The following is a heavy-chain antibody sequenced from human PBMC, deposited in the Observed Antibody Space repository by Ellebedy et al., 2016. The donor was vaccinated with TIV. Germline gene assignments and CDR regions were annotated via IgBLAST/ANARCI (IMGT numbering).Heavy chain of an antibody. CDR1: GGSISNSDYY. J-gene: IGHJ4*02. V-gene: IGHV4-39*07. CDR3: ARGGASSKYFDY. Sequence: MPSETLSLTCTVSGGSISNSDYYWNWIRQPPGKGLEWIGSIYYSGSAYYTPSLKSRVTVSVDTSTNQFSLELSSVTAADTAVYYCARGGASSKYFDYWGQGTLVTVSS. CDR2: IYYSGSA.